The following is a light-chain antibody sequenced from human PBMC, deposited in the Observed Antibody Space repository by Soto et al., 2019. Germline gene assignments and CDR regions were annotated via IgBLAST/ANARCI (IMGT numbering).Light chain of an antibody. CDR2: GNS. CDR3: QSYDSSLSGWV. Sequence: QSVLTKPPSVSGAPGQRVTISCTGSSSNIGACYDVHWYQQLPGTAPKLLIYGNSNRPSGVPDRFSGSKSGTSASLAITGLQAEDEADYYCQSYDSSLSGWVFGGGTKLTVL. J-gene: IGLJ3*02. CDR1: SSNIGACYD. V-gene: IGLV1-40*01.